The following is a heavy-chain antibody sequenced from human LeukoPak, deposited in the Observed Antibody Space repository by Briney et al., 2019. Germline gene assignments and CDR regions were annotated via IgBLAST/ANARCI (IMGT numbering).Heavy chain of an antibody. V-gene: IGHV3-20*01. CDR2: INWNGGST. J-gene: IGHJ4*02. Sequence: GGSLRLSCAVSGFTFDDYGMSWVRQAPGKGLEWVAGINWNGGSTAYADSVKGRFTIPRDNAKNSLYLQMNSLRVEDTALYHCARGVYSNADSFDYWGQGTLVTVSS. CDR1: GFTFDDYG. CDR3: ARGVYSNADSFDY. D-gene: IGHD4-11*01.